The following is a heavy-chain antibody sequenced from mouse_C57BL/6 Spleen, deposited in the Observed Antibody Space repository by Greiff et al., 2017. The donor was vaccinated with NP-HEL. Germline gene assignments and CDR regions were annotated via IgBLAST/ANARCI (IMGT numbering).Heavy chain of an antibody. Sequence: EVQLVESGGGLVQPGGSLKLSCAASGFTFSDYYMYWVRQTPEKRLEWVAYISNGGGSTYYLDTVKGRFTISRDNAKNTLYLQMSRLKSEDTAMYYCARHKSNYRRAMDYWGQGTSVTVSS. CDR1: GFTFSDYY. CDR2: ISNGGGST. J-gene: IGHJ4*01. CDR3: ARHKSNYRRAMDY. V-gene: IGHV5-12*01. D-gene: IGHD2-5*01.